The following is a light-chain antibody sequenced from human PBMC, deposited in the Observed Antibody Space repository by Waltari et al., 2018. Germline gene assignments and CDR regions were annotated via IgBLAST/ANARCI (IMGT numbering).Light chain of an antibody. V-gene: IGKV1-39*01. Sequence: IQMTQSPSSLSASVGDRVTITCLASPRISSYLHSYQPKPVYAPTLLIYAAASLQSEVPSRFSGRGSGTDFAVNISSLQTEDFATYYGQQSNRTALCTFGPGTKVDMK. CDR1: PRISSY. CDR2: AAA. CDR3: QQSNRTALCT. J-gene: IGKJ3*01.